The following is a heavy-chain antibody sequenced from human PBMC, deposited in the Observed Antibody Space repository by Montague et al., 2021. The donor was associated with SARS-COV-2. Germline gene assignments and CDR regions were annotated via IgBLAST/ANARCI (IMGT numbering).Heavy chain of an antibody. J-gene: IGHJ4*02. CDR2: ISGDGTMT. D-gene: IGHD3-9*01. CDR1: GCSINSYW. CDR3: TRDFDWGSGC. Sequence: SLRFSCAASGCSINSYWIHWVRQTPGMGLVWVSRISGDGTMTFYADSVKGRFTISRDNAKDTVYLQMNSLRAEDTAMYYCTRDFDWGSGCWGQGTLVTVSS. V-gene: IGHV3-74*01.